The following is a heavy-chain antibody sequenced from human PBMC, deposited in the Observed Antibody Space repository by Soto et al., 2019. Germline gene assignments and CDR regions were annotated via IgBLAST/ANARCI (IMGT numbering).Heavy chain of an antibody. CDR3: ARPTYCSGGSCYWFDP. D-gene: IGHD2-15*01. CDR1: GGTFSSYT. Sequence: QVQLVQSGAEVKKPGSSVKVSCKASGGTFSSYTISWVRQAPGQGLEWMGGIIPILGIANYAQKFQGRVTITADKSTSTAYMELSSLRSEDTAVYYCARPTYCSGGSCYWFDPWGQGTLVTVSS. V-gene: IGHV1-69*02. CDR2: IIPILGIA. J-gene: IGHJ5*02.